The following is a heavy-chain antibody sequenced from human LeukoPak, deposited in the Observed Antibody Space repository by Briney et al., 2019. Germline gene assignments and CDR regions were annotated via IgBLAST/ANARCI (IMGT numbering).Heavy chain of an antibody. J-gene: IGHJ4*02. V-gene: IGHV3-23*01. CDR2: ISDNGGTT. CDR3: ARRAGAYSHPYDY. D-gene: IGHD4/OR15-4a*01. Sequence: GGSLRLSCAASGFTFSTYPMSWVRQAPGKGLDWVSAISDNGGTTQYADSVKGRFTISRDNSKNTLYLQMNNLRAEDTAVYYCARRAGAYSHPYDYWGQGTLVTVSS. CDR1: GFTFSTYP.